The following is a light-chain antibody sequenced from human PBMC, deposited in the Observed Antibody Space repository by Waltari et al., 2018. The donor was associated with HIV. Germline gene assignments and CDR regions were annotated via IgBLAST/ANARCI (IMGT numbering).Light chain of an antibody. V-gene: IGKV2-30*01. CDR3: MQGTHWPPYS. CDR1: QSLVYSDGNTY. CDR2: KVS. Sequence: DVVMTQSPLSLPVTLGQPASISCRSSQSLVYSDGNTYLNKVSNRDSGVPDRFSGSGSGTDFTLKISRVEAEDVGVYYCMQGTHWPPYSFGQGTKLEIK. J-gene: IGKJ2*03.